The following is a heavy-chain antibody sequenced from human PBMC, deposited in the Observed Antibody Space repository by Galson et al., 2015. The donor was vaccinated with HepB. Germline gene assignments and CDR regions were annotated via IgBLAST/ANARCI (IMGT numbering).Heavy chain of an antibody. CDR1: GYTFTSYG. Sequence: SVKVSCKASGYTFTSYGISWVLQAPGQGREWMGWISAYNGNTNYAQKLQGRVTMTTDTSTSTAYMELRSLRSDDTAVYYCARVYCSSTSCYGGVDYWGQGTLVTVSS. CDR3: ARVYCSSTSCYGGVDY. CDR2: ISAYNGNT. J-gene: IGHJ4*02. V-gene: IGHV1-18*01. D-gene: IGHD2-2*01.